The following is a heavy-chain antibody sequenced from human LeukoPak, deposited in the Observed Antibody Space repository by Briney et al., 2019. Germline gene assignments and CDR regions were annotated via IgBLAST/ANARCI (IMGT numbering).Heavy chain of an antibody. CDR1: GFAVNDNY. J-gene: IGHJ4*02. CDR3: ARAILLTGSEYYFDS. Sequence: GGSLRLSCAASGFAVNDNYMDWVRQAPGKGLKWVSLKGRFTISRDTSKNTFYLQMNSLRPDDTATYYCARAILLTGSEYYFDSWGQGTLVTVSS. D-gene: IGHD3-9*01. V-gene: IGHV3-53*01.